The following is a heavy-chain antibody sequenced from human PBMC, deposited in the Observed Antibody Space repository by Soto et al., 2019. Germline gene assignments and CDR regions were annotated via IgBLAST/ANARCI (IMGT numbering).Heavy chain of an antibody. Sequence: EVQLLESGGGLVQPGGSLRLSCAASGFTVSSYAMSWVRQAPGKGLEWVSVISGSGSTYSADSVKGRFTIARDSSKNTVYLQMNSLRAEDTAVYYCAKALRFTFTTGYYMDVWGRGTTVTVS. CDR1: GFTVSSYA. V-gene: IGHV3-23*01. D-gene: IGHD3-16*01. CDR3: AKALRFTFTTGYYMDV. J-gene: IGHJ6*03. CDR2: ISGSGST.